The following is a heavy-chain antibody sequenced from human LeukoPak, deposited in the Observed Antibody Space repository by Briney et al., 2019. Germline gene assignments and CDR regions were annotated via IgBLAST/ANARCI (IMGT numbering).Heavy chain of an antibody. Sequence: ASVKVSCKASGYTFTGYYMHWVRRAPGQGLEWMGRINPNSGGTNYAQKFQGRVTMTRDTSISTAYMELSRLRSDDTAVYYCARDKIGCSSTSCYTAFDIWGQGTMVTVSS. CDR1: GYTFTGYY. CDR3: ARDKIGCSSTSCYTAFDI. D-gene: IGHD2-2*02. CDR2: INPNSGGT. V-gene: IGHV1-2*06. J-gene: IGHJ3*02.